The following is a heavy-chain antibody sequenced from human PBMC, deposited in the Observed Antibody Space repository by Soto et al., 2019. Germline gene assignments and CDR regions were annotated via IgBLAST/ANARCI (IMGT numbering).Heavy chain of an antibody. J-gene: IGHJ3*02. CDR3: AREGGSGVGAFDI. V-gene: IGHV4-30-4*01. CDR1: GGSIRSGDYD. CDR2: TFYSGNT. D-gene: IGHD3-10*01. Sequence: TLSVTSTVSGGSIRSGDYDLTWIRQHPGKGLEWIGYTFYSGNTNYNPSLKSRASISMDTSKNQFSLRLTSVTVADKPVYYCAREGGSGVGAFDIWGQGTVVT.